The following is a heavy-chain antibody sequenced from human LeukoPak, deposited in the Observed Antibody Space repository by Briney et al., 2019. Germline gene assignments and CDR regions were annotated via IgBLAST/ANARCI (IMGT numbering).Heavy chain of an antibody. V-gene: IGHV3-30*02. J-gene: IGHJ4*02. Sequence: GGSLRLSCAASGFTFSSYGMHWVRQAPGKGLEWVAFIRSDGSNKYYADSVKGRFTISRDNSKNTLYLQMNSLRAEDTAVYYCAKVLLWFGAETFFDYWGQGTLVTVSS. D-gene: IGHD3-10*01. CDR2: IRSDGSNK. CDR1: GFTFSSYG. CDR3: AKVLLWFGAETFFDY.